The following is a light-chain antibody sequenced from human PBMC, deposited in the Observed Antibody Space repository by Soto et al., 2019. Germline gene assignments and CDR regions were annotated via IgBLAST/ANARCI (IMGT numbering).Light chain of an antibody. V-gene: IGKV1-5*03. Sequence: DIQMTQSPSTLSGSVGDRVTITCRASQTISSWLAWYQQKPGKAPKLLIYKASTLKSGVSSRFSRSGSGTEFTLTISSLQPDDCATYYCKHYNSYSEAVGQGTKVELK. CDR2: KAS. CDR3: KHYNSYSEA. CDR1: QTISSW. J-gene: IGKJ1*01.